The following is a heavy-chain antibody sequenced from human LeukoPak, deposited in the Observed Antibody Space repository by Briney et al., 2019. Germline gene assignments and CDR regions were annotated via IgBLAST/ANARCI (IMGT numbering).Heavy chain of an antibody. J-gene: IGHJ4*02. CDR2: ISYDRSNK. Sequence: GGSLRLSCAASGFTFSSYDMHWVRQAPGKGLEWVAVISYDRSNKYYADSLKGRFTISRDNSKNTLYLQMNSLRTEDTAVYYCAKLPTVAATIAGSGYWGQGTLVTVSS. CDR1: GFTFSSYD. CDR3: AKLPTVAATIAGSGY. V-gene: IGHV3-30*18. D-gene: IGHD6-19*01.